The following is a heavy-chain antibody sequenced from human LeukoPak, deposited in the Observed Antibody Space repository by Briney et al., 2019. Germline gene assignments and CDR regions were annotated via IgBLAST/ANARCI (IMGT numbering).Heavy chain of an antibody. CDR3: ARFTGQYGGLDH. CDR1: GFTFSSYS. J-gene: IGHJ4*02. V-gene: IGHV3-21*01. Sequence: GGSLRLSCAASGFTFSSYSMNWVRQAPGKGLEWVSSISSSSSYIYYADSVKGRFTISRDNAKKSLYLQMNSLRAEDTAVYYCARFTGQYGGLDHWGQGTLVTVSS. CDR2: ISSSSSYI. D-gene: IGHD4-23*01.